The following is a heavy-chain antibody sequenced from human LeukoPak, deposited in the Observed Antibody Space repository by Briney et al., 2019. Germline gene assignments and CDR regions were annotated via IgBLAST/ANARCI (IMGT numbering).Heavy chain of an antibody. Sequence: GGSLRLSCAASGFTFDDYAMHWVRQTPGKGLEWVSGISRNSGRIGYADSVKGRFTISRDNAKNSLYLQINSLRPDDMALYYCAHSGGQGAFDIWGQGTMVTVSS. CDR3: AHSGGQGAFDI. CDR1: GFTFDDYA. CDR2: ISRNSGRI. J-gene: IGHJ3*02. D-gene: IGHD6-19*01. V-gene: IGHV3-9*03.